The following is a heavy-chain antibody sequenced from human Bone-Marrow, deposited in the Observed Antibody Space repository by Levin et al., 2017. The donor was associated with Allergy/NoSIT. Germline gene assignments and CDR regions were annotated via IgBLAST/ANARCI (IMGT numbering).Heavy chain of an antibody. V-gene: IGHV3-23*01. CDR1: QFTFKNFA. CDR3: AKSPYANYAADAFDL. Sequence: GGSLRLSCAASQFTFKNFAMSWVRQAPGKGLQWVATISGIGDKTYYVDSVKDRFTISRDNSKSTLFLQMNSLRAEDTALYYCAKSPYANYAADAFDLWGQGTMISVSS. CDR2: ISGIGDKT. J-gene: IGHJ3*01. D-gene: IGHD1-7*01.